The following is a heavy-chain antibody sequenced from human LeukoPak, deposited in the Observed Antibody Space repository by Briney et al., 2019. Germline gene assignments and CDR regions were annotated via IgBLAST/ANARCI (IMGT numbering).Heavy chain of an antibody. Sequence: SETLSLTCTVSGGSISRYYWNWIRQPPGKRLEWIGYISYSGSTNYNPSLKSRVTISVDTSENQFSLRLSSVTAADTAVYYCARDRMRQYASEIWGQGTMVTVSS. D-gene: IGHD2-15*01. CDR1: GGSISRYY. V-gene: IGHV4-59*01. CDR2: ISYSGST. J-gene: IGHJ3*02. CDR3: ARDRMRQYASEI.